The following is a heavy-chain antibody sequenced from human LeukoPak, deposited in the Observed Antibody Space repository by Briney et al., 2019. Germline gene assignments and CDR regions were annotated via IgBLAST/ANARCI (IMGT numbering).Heavy chain of an antibody. CDR3: ARRALDKLPPAGY. CDR2: IYHSGST. D-gene: IGHD1-1*01. CDR1: GGSISSSNW. V-gene: IGHV4-4*02. J-gene: IGHJ4*02. Sequence: PSETLSLTCAVSGGSISSSNWWSLVRQPPGKGLGWIGEIYHSGSTNYNPSLKSRVTISVDKSKNQFSLKLSAVTAAETAVSYCARRALDKLPPAGYWGQGTLVTVSS.